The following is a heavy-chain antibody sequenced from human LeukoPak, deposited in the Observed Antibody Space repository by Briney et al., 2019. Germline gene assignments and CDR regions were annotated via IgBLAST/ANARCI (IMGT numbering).Heavy chain of an antibody. CDR2: IYYSGST. CDR3: ARHEGAAAGTGDY. J-gene: IGHJ4*02. V-gene: IGHV4-59*08. D-gene: IGHD6-13*01. Sequence: SSETLSLTCTVSGGSISSYYWSWIRQPPGKGLEWIGYIYYSGSTNYNPSLKSRVTISVDTSKNQFSLKLSSVTAADTAVYYCARHEGAAAGTGDYWGQGTLVTVSS. CDR1: GGSISSYY.